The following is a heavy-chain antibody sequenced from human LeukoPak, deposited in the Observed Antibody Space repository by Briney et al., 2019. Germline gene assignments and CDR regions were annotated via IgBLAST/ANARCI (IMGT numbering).Heavy chain of an antibody. V-gene: IGHV1-69*04. D-gene: IGHD3-22*01. CDR1: GYTFPDYF. J-gene: IGHJ4*02. Sequence: ASVKVSCKASGYTFPDYFMYWVRQAPGQGLEWMGRIIPILGIANYAQKFQGRVTITADKSTSTAYMELSSLRSEDTAVYYCARDIRYYYDSSGYYYYVWGQGTLVTVSS. CDR3: ARDIRYYYDSSGYYYYV. CDR2: IIPILGIA.